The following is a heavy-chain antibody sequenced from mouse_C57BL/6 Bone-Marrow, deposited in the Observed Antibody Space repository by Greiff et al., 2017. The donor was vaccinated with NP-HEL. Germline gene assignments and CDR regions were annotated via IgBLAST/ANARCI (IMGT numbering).Heavy chain of an antibody. Sequence: VQLQQSGPELVKPGASVKISCKASGYAFTSSWMNWVKQRPGQGLEWIGRIYPGDGGTNYNEKFKSKATLTVDTSSSTAYMQLRRLTSADSAVYYCARATVVWGQGTTLTVSS. V-gene: IGHV1-82*01. CDR2: IYPGDGGT. CDR1: GYAFTSSW. D-gene: IGHD1-1*01. CDR3: ARATVV. J-gene: IGHJ2*01.